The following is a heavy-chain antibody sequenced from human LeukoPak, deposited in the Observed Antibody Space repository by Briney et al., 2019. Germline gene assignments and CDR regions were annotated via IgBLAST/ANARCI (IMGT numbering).Heavy chain of an antibody. CDR3: ARDPYGDHDAFDI. Sequence: ASVKVSCKASGYTFTSYYMHWVRQAPGQGLEWMGLINPSGGSTSYAQKFQGRVTMTRDTSTSTVYMELSSLRSEDTAVYYCARDPYGDHDAFDIWGQGTMVTVSS. CDR2: INPSGGST. J-gene: IGHJ3*02. CDR1: GYTFTSYY. V-gene: IGHV1-46*01. D-gene: IGHD4-17*01.